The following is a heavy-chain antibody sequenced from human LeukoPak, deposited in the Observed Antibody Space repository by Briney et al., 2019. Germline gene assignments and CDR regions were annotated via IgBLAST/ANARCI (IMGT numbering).Heavy chain of an antibody. V-gene: IGHV3-21*01. D-gene: IGHD3-10*01. CDR2: ISSSSSYI. Sequence: PGGSLRLSCAASGFTFSSYSMNWVRQAPGKGLEWVSSISSSSSYIYYADSVKGRFTISRDNAKNSLYLQMNSLRAEDTAVYYCARDVREWGGYYFNYWGQGTLVTVPS. CDR3: ARDVREWGGYYFNY. CDR1: GFTFSSYS. J-gene: IGHJ4*02.